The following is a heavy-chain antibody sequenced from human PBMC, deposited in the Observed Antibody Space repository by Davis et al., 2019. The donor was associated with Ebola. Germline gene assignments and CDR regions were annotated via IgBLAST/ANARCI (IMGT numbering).Heavy chain of an antibody. J-gene: IGHJ4*02. CDR2: MNSNTDNT. CDR3: ARRYCSGGSCYSQLDLDY. D-gene: IGHD2-15*01. CDR1: GYTSITYD. V-gene: IGHV1-8*01. Sequence: VTVSCQASGYTSITYDIFWVRQVPGQGPARMGWMNSNTDNTGYAPKFQGRVTMTWNNSITTAYMELRSLRSDDTAVYYCARRYCSGGSCYSQLDLDYWDQGTLVTVSS.